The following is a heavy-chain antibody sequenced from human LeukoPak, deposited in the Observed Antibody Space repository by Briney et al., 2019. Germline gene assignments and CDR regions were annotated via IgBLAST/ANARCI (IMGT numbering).Heavy chain of an antibody. Sequence: GGSLRLSCAASGFTFRNYGMSWVRLAPGKGLEWVSAVSSDGNIYYADSVKGRFTISRDISRNTLYLQMSSLRAEDTAVYYCAKRVVTFDTWGQGTLVTVSS. J-gene: IGHJ3*02. CDR2: VSSDGNI. CDR1: GFTFRNYG. D-gene: IGHD2-21*01. V-gene: IGHV3-23*01. CDR3: AKRVVTFDT.